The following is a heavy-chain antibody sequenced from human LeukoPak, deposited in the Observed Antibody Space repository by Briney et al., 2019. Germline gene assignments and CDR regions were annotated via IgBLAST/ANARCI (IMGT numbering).Heavy chain of an antibody. CDR1: GFTFGDYA. CDR3: TRDRGYCSSTSCSTIFDY. D-gene: IGHD2-2*02. J-gene: IGHJ4*02. CDR2: IRSKAYGGTT. V-gene: IGHV3-49*04. Sequence: PGRSLRLSCTASGFTFGDYAMSWVRQAPGKGLEWVGFIRSKAYGGTTEYAASVKGRFTISRDDSKSIAYLQMNSLKTEDTAVYYCTRDRGYCSSTSCSTIFDYWGQGTLVTVSS.